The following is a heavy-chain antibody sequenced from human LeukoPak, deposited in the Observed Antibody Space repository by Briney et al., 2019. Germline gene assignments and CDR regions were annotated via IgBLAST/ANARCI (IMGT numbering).Heavy chain of an antibody. CDR3: AKARYSSSWTGGYFDY. CDR1: GFTFSSYA. J-gene: IGHJ4*02. CDR2: ISGSGGST. V-gene: IGHV3-23*01. Sequence: GGSLRLSCAASGFTFSSYAMSWVRQAPGKGLEWVSAISGSGGSTYYADSVKGRFTISRDNSKNTLYLQMNSLRAEDTAVYYCAKARYSSSWTGGYFDYWGQGTLVTVSS. D-gene: IGHD6-13*01.